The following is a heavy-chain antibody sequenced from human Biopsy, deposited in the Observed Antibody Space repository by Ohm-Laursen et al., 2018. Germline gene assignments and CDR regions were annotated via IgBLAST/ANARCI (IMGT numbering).Heavy chain of an antibody. CDR3: ARATNSTGWPYYYFYGMDV. D-gene: IGHD2/OR15-2a*01. V-gene: IGHV4-59*01. Sequence: SQTLSLTCTVSGGTISSDYWSWNRQTPGQGLEWIGYIYYSGSTNYNPSLKSRVTISVDTSKNQFSLRLNSVTAADTAVYYCARATNSTGWPYYYFYGMDVWGQGTTVTVSS. J-gene: IGHJ6*02. CDR2: IYYSGST. CDR1: GGTISSDY.